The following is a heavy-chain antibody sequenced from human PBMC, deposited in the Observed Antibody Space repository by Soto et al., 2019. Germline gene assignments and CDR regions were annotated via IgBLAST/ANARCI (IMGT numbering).Heavy chain of an antibody. V-gene: IGHV6-1*01. J-gene: IGHJ4*02. CDR2: TYYRSKWYN. CDR1: GGSVSSNSAA. Sequence: SQTLSLTCAISGGSVSSNSAAWNWIRQSPSRGLEWLGRTYYRSKWYNDYAVSVKSRITINPDTSKNQFSLQLNSVTPEDTAVYYCARDDRSSIRWPFDYWGQGTLVTVSS. CDR3: ARDDRSSIRWPFDY. D-gene: IGHD4-17*01.